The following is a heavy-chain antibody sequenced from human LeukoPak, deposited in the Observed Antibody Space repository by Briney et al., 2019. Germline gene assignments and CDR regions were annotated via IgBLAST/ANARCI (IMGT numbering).Heavy chain of an antibody. CDR2: ISHSSGTP. D-gene: IGHD1-26*01. J-gene: IGHJ3*02. CDR3: AKGSSGGSYLEALSFDI. CDR1: GFTFSTFG. Sequence: PGGSLRLSCAASGFTFSTFGMTWVRQAPGKGLEWVSTISHSSGTPYYAASVKGRFTTSRDNSKNTLYLQLNSLRAEDTAIYYCAKGSSGGSYLEALSFDIWGQGTMVTVSS. V-gene: IGHV3-23*01.